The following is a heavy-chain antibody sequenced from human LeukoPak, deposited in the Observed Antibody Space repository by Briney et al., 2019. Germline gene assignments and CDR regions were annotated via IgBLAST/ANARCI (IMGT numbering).Heavy chain of an antibody. CDR1: GYTFTSYG. Sequence: ASVKVSCXASGYTFTSYGISWVRQARGQGLEWMGWISAYNGNTNYAQKLQGRVTMTTDTSTSTAYMELRSLRSDDTAVYYCARDRWGRDIVVVPAAIFSSLFDYWGQGTLVTVSS. V-gene: IGHV1-18*01. CDR3: ARDRWGRDIVVVPAAIFSSLFDY. J-gene: IGHJ4*02. D-gene: IGHD2-2*02. CDR2: ISAYNGNT.